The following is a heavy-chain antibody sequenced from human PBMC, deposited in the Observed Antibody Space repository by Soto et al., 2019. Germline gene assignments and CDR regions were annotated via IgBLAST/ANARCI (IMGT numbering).Heavy chain of an antibody. D-gene: IGHD3-22*01. CDR1: GGSFSGYY. CDR2: INHSGST. Sequence: SETLSLTCAVYGGSFSGYYWSWIRQPPGKGLEWIGEINHSGSTNYNPSLKSRVTISVDTSKNQFSLKLSSVTAADTAVYYCARRIAMIVVVFDSWGQGTLVTVS. V-gene: IGHV4-34*01. J-gene: IGHJ4*02. CDR3: ARRIAMIVVVFDS.